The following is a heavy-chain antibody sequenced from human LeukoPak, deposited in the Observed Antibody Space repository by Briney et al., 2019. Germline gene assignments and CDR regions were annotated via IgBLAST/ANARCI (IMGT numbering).Heavy chain of an antibody. J-gene: IGHJ4*02. D-gene: IGHD6-13*01. CDR3: ARDYTVSSSWYDPNQNASPGDY. Sequence: ASVKVSCKASGYTFTGYDIDWVRQATGQGLEWMGWMNPNSGNTGYAQKFQGRVTMTRNTSISTAYMELSSLRSEDTAVYYCARDYTVSSSWYDPNQNASPGDYWGQGTLVTVSS. V-gene: IGHV1-8*01. CDR2: MNPNSGNT. CDR1: GYTFTGYD.